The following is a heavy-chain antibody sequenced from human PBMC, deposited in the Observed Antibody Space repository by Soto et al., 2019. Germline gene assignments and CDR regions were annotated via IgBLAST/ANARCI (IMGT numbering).Heavy chain of an antibody. CDR3: VKGSGYGSETYYKLYYFDY. V-gene: IGHV3-23*01. D-gene: IGHD3-10*01. J-gene: IGHJ4*02. CDR2: FSGSGGST. CDR1: GFTFSSYA. Sequence: AGGSLRLSCAASGFTFSSYAMIWVRQAPGKGLEWVSTFSGSGGSTSYADSVKGRFTISRDNSNNTLSLQMNSLRAEDTAVYYCVKGSGYGSETYYKLYYFDYWGQGALVTVSS.